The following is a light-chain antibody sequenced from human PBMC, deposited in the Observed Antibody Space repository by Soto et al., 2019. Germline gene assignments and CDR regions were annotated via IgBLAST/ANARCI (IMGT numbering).Light chain of an antibody. Sequence: DIQMTQSPSTLSASVGDRVTITCRASQSISSWLAWYQQKPGKAPKLLIYKASSLESGVPSKFSGSGSGTEFTLTISSLQPDDFAIYYCPQYDSYPSTFGQGTKLEIK. CDR3: PQYDSYPST. J-gene: IGKJ2*01. CDR2: KAS. V-gene: IGKV1-5*03. CDR1: QSISSW.